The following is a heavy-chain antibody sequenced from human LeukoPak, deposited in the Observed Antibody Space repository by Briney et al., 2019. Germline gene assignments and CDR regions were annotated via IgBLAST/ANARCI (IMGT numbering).Heavy chain of an antibody. CDR1: GDSMTSYY. CDR3: AKGLPGSSWHLGY. D-gene: IGHD6-13*01. Sequence: SEALSLTCTVSGDSMTSYYWNWLRQSPGRGLEWFGYVYDNGNTAYNPSPRSRVTISLDTSKSQFSLSLASMTAADTAVYYCAKGLPGSSWHLGYWGQGILVTVSS. CDR2: VYDNGNT. V-gene: IGHV4-59*01. J-gene: IGHJ4*02.